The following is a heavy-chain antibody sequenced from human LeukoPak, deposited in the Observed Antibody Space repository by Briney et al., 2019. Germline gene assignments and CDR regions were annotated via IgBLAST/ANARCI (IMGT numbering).Heavy chain of an antibody. CDR1: GFTFSSYA. Sequence: GGSLRLSCSASGFTFSSYAMHWVRQAPGKGLEYVSAISSNGGSTYYADSVKGRFTISRDNSKNTLYLQMSSLRAEDTAVYYCVKDLYYYDSSGYYSPRYYYGMDVWGQGTTVTVPS. D-gene: IGHD3-22*01. CDR2: ISSNGGST. CDR3: VKDLYYYDSSGYYSPRYYYGMDV. V-gene: IGHV3-64D*09. J-gene: IGHJ6*02.